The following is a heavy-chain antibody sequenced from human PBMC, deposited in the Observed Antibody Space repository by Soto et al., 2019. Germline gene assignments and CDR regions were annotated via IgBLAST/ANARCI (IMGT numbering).Heavy chain of an antibody. CDR1: EFPFNNYA. J-gene: IGHJ4*02. CDR3: ARGQDAIGWYEPGDY. CDR2: ISNDGENK. D-gene: IGHD6-19*01. V-gene: IGHV3-30*01. Sequence: GGSLRLSCGASEFPFNNYAMHWVRQAPGKGLEWVAVISNDGENKYYADSVEGRFTISRDNSRNTLSLQVNILRPEDTAVYYCARGQDAIGWYEPGDYWGQGVLVTVSS.